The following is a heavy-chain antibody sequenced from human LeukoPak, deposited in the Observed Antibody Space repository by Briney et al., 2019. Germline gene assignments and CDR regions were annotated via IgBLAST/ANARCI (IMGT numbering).Heavy chain of an antibody. CDR3: YSGEGSSWYNYFQH. J-gene: IGHJ1*01. V-gene: IGHV1-2*02. D-gene: IGHD6-13*01. Sequence: ASVKVSCKASGYTFIGYYMHWVRQAPGQGLEWMGWINPNSGGTKYAKKFQGRVTMTRDTSISTGYMELSRLRSDETAGYYCYSGEGSSWYNYFQHWGQGSLVTVSS. CDR2: INPNSGGT. CDR1: GYTFIGYY.